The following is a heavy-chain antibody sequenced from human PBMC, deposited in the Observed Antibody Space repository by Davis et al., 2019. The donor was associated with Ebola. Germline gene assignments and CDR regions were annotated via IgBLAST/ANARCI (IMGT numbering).Heavy chain of an antibody. J-gene: IGHJ6*02. D-gene: IGHD5-24*01. CDR1: GDSVSGNSGA. CDR2: TYYNSKWFT. Sequence: LSLTCAISGDSVSGNSGAWNWIRQSPSRGLEWLGRTYYNSKWFTDYAVSVRGRITINPDTSRNQFSLQVNSVTPEDRGVYYCTRGWLRGSMDVWAQGTTVTVSS. V-gene: IGHV6-1*01. CDR3: TRGWLRGSMDV.